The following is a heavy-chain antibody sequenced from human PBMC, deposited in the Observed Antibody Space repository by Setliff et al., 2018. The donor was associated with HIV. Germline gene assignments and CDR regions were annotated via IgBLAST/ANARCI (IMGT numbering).Heavy chain of an antibody. J-gene: IGHJ3*02. V-gene: IGHV4-34*01. CDR1: GGSLADYY. CDR2: INLRGNS. Sequence: SETLSLTCDVYGGSLADYYWTWIRQSPEKGLEWIGEINLRGNSNYLASLKSRVSMSMDVSKNQFSLKLTSVTAADTAIYYCARQSMTLDAFDIWGQGTMVTVSS. CDR3: ARQSMTLDAFDI.